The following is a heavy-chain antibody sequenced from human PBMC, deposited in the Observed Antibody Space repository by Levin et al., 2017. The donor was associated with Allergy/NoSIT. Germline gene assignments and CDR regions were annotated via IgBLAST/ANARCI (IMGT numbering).Heavy chain of an antibody. D-gene: IGHD4-17*01. CDR2: IYHSGST. CDR3: ARATDYGDRITTDNWFDP. CDR1: GGSISSSNW. V-gene: IGHV4-4*02. J-gene: IGHJ5*02. Sequence: PSETLSLTCAVSGGSISSSNWWSWVRQPPGKGLEWIGEIYHSGSTNYNPSLKSRVTISVDKSKNQFSLKLSSVTAADTAVYYCARATDYGDRITTDNWFDPWGQGTLVTVSS.